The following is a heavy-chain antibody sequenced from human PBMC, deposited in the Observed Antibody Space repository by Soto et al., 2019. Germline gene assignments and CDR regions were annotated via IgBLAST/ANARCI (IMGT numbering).Heavy chain of an antibody. CDR2: ISIRGDYR. Sequence: EGQLLQSGGGLVQPGESLRLSCAASGFTFSSSGMSWVRQAPGKGLEWVSSISIRGDYRYYADSVKGRFTISRDNSKNTLYLQMSSLTAEDTARYYCANHGGFDFWGQGTMGAVSS. CDR1: GFTFSSSG. V-gene: IGHV3-23*01. D-gene: IGHD4-17*01. J-gene: IGHJ3*01. CDR3: ANHGGFDF.